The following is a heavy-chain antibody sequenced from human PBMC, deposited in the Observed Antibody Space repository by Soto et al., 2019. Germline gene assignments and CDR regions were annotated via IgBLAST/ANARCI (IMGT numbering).Heavy chain of an antibody. J-gene: IGHJ4*02. CDR3: ARAYDYGDYGYFDY. D-gene: IGHD4-17*01. V-gene: IGHV3-33*01. Sequence: QVQLVESGGGVVQPGRSLRLSCAASGFTFSSYGMHWVHQAPGKGLEWVAVIWYDGSNKYYADSVKGRFTISRDNSKNTLYLQMNSLRAEDTAVYYCARAYDYGDYGYFDYWGQGTLVTVSS. CDR1: GFTFSSYG. CDR2: IWYDGSNK.